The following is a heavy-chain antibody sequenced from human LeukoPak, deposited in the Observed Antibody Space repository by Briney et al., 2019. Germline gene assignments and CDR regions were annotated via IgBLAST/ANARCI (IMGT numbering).Heavy chain of an antibody. CDR3: ARVRTAMVTRAFDY. CDR1: GYTFTGYY. Sequence: ASVKVSCKASGYTFTGYYMHWVRQAPGQGLEWMGRINPNSGGTNYAQKFQGRVTMTRDTSISTAYMELSRLRSDDTAVYYCARVRTAMVTRAFDYWGQGTLVTVSS. V-gene: IGHV1-2*06. J-gene: IGHJ4*02. D-gene: IGHD5-18*01. CDR2: INPNSGGT.